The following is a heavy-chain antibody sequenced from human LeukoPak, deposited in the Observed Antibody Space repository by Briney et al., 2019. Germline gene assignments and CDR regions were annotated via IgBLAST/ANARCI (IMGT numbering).Heavy chain of an antibody. CDR3: AKGVYGSGSYREYFEQ. D-gene: IGHD3-10*01. J-gene: IGHJ1*01. V-gene: IGHV3-23*01. CDR2: SSASGDSP. Sequence: PGGSLRLSCAASGFTFTSYAMSWVRQAPGKGLEWVSASSASGDSPYYADSVKGRFTISRDTSKNTLDLQMNSLRVEDTAVYYCAKGVYGSGSYREYFEQWGQGTLVTVSS. CDR1: GFTFTSYA.